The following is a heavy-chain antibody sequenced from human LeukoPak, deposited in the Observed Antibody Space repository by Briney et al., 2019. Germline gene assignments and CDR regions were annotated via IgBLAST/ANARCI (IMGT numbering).Heavy chain of an antibody. V-gene: IGHV4-30-4*01. CDR3: AGESSPTVSPDFDY. Sequence: SETLSLTCTVSGGSISSGDYYWSWIRQPPGKGLEWIGYIYYSGSTYYNPSLKSRVTISVDTSKNQFSLKLSSVTAADTAVYYCAGESSPTVSPDFDYWGQGTLVTVSS. CDR1: GGSISSGDYY. D-gene: IGHD4-17*01. J-gene: IGHJ4*02. CDR2: IYYSGST.